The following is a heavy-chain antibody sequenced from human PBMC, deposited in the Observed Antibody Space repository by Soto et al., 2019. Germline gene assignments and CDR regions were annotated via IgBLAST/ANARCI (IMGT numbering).Heavy chain of an antibody. V-gene: IGHV4-39*01. Sequence: SETLALTCTVSGGSISSSGYYWGWIRQPPGKGLEWIGSIYYSGSTYYNPSLKSRVTISVDTSKNQFSLKLSSVTAADTAVYYCGRLPRLAAVGPEGCSWGQGTTVTVSS. CDR3: GRLPRLAAVGPEGCS. CDR2: IYYSGST. D-gene: IGHD6-13*01. J-gene: IGHJ4*02. CDR1: GGSISSSGYY.